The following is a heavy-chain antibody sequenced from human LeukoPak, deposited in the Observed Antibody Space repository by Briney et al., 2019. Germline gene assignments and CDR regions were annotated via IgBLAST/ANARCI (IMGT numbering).Heavy chain of an antibody. J-gene: IGHJ5*02. D-gene: IGHD3-22*01. CDR2: INHSGST. Sequence: PSETLSLTCAVYGGSFSGYYWSWIRQPPGKGLEWIGEINHSGSTNYNPSLKSRVTISVDTSKNQFSLKLSSVTAADTAVYYCARDSTGNWFDPWGQGTLVTVSS. CDR3: ARDSTGNWFDP. CDR1: GGSFSGYY. V-gene: IGHV4-34*01.